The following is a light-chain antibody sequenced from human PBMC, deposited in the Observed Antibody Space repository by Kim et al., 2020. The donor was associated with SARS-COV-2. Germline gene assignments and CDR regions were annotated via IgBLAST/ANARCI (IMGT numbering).Light chain of an antibody. CDR1: SSDSAAFNV. CDR2: DSS. V-gene: IGLV2-14*03. J-gene: IGLJ1*01. CDR3: SSDTTANTRV. Sequence: GQSITTCCGGSSSDSAAFNVLSWFQQHPSKAPILMIYDSSERPSVLSNRSAGYTAGNTASLTTSGLQAEDEADYYCSSDTTANTRVFGTGTKVTVL.